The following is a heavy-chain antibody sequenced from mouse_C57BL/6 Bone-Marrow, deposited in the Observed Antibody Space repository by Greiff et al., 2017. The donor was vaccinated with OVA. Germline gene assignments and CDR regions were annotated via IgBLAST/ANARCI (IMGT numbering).Heavy chain of an antibody. CDR1: GYAFTNYL. D-gene: IGHD4-1*01. J-gene: IGHJ2*01. CDR2: INPGSGGT. CDR3: ARGRDWEYFDG. V-gene: IGHV1-54*01. Sequence: VQLQQSGAELVRPGTSVKVSCKASGYAFTNYLIEWVKQRPGQGLEWIGVINPGSGGTNYNEKFKGKATLTADKSSSTAYMQLSSLTSEVSAVYFCARGRDWEYFDGWGQGTTLTVSS.